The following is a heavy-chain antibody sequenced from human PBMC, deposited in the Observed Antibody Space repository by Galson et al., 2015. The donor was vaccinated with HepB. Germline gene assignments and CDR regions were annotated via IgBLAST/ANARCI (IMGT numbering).Heavy chain of an antibody. CDR2: VWYDGTKQ. CDR1: GFVFSRHG. CDR3: WMIGTAFDY. V-gene: IGHV3-33*01. Sequence: SLRLSCAASGFVFSRHGMHWARQAPGKGLEWVAVVWYDGTKQYYSESVEGRFTISRDNSKNMVYLQMNSLRVEDTAVYYCWMIGTAFDYWGQGTLVTVSS. J-gene: IGHJ4*02. D-gene: IGHD2-21*01.